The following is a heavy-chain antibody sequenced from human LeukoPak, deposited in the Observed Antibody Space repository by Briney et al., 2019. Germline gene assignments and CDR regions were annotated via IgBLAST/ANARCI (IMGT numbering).Heavy chain of an antibody. V-gene: IGHV5-51*01. Sequence: GESLKISCKGSGYSFTSYWIGWVRQMPGKGLEWMGIICPGDSDTRYSPSFQGQVTISADKSISTAYLQWSSLKASDAAMYYCARRDIAAAHYFDYWGQGTLVTDSS. D-gene: IGHD6-13*01. J-gene: IGHJ4*02. CDR2: ICPGDSDT. CDR1: GYSFTSYW. CDR3: ARRDIAAAHYFDY.